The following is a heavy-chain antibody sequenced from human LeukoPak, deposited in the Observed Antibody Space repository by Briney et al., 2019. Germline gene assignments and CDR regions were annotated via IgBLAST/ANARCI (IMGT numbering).Heavy chain of an antibody. CDR3: ARQISGYCSGGSCYSLISLYNWFDP. CDR2: IYYSGST. CDR1: GGSISSSGYY. D-gene: IGHD2-15*01. Sequence: KPSETLSLTCTVSGGSISSSGYYWGWIRPPPGKGLEWIGSIYYSGSTYYNPSLKSRVTISVDTSKNQFSLKLSSVTAADTAVYYCARQISGYCSGGSCYSLISLYNWFDPWGQGTLVTVSS. J-gene: IGHJ5*02. V-gene: IGHV4-39*01.